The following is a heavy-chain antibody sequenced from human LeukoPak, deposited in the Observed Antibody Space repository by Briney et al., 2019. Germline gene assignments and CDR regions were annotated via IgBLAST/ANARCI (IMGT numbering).Heavy chain of an antibody. Sequence: SETLSLTCAVYGVSFSGYYWSWIRQPPGKGLEWIGYIYYSGSTYYNPSLKSRVTISVDTSKNQFSLKLGSVTAADTAVYYCARDRTRFWGMDVWGQGTTVTVSS. V-gene: IGHV4-30-4*01. J-gene: IGHJ6*02. D-gene: IGHD3-10*01. CDR3: ARDRTRFWGMDV. CDR2: IYYSGST. CDR1: GVSFSGYY.